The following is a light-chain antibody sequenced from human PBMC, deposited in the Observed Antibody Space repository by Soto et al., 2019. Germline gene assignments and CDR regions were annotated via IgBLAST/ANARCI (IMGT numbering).Light chain of an antibody. CDR2: EDN. CDR1: SGLIALNY. V-gene: IGLV6-57*04. Sequence: NFMLTQPHSVSESPGKTVTISCTRSSGLIALNYVQWYQQRPGSAPTTVIYEDNQRPSGVPDRFSGSTDGSSNSASLTISGLQTEDEADYYCQSYDSSFVMFGGGTKVTVL. CDR3: QSYDSSFVM. J-gene: IGLJ3*02.